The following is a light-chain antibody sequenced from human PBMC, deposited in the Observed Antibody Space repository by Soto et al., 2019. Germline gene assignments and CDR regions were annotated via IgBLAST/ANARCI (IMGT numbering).Light chain of an antibody. V-gene: IGLV2-14*01. CDR2: DIN. CDR1: SSDVGNYIF. CDR3: VSYTTSASYV. J-gene: IGLJ1*01. Sequence: QSVLTQPASVSGSPGQSITISCTGISSDVGNYIFVSWYRQHPGKAPKLMLYDINNRPSGVSNRFSGSKSGNTASLTISGLQAEDEADYYCVSYTTSASYVFGTGTKLTVL.